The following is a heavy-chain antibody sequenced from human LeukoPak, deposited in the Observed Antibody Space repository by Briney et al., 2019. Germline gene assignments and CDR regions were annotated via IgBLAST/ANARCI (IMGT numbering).Heavy chain of an antibody. Sequence: PSETLSLTCAVYGGSFSGYYWSWIRQPPGKGLEWIGEINHSGSTNYNPSLKSRVTISVDTSKNQFSLKLSSVTAADTAVYYCARVPGGNYGWDYWGQGTLVTVSS. CDR1: GGSFSGYY. CDR2: INHSGST. CDR3: ARVPGGNYGWDY. V-gene: IGHV4-34*01. D-gene: IGHD4-23*01. J-gene: IGHJ4*02.